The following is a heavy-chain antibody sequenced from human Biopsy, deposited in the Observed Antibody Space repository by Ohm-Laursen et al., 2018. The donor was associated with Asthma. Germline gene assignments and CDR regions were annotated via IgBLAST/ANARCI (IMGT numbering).Heavy chain of an antibody. J-gene: IGHJ6*02. CDR2: IIPIFGTA. CDR1: GGTFSSYA. Sequence: SVKVSCNASGGTFSSYAISWVRQAPGQGLEWMGGIIPIFGTANYAQKFQGRVTITADESTSTAYMELSSLRSEDTAVYYCARDPHNSYLAPLRTKFNYYYYGMDVWGQGTTVTVSS. D-gene: IGHD1-7*01. V-gene: IGHV1-69*13. CDR3: ARDPHNSYLAPLRTKFNYYYYGMDV.